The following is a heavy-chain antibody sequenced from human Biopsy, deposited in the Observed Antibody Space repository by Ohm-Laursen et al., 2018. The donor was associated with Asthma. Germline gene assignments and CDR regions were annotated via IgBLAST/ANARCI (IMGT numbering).Heavy chain of an antibody. CDR1: GYTFINYA. D-gene: IGHD3-9*01. CDR3: ARTYFDFLTGQVHGAFAM. CDR2: INAANGNT. J-gene: IGHJ3*02. Sequence: GASVKVSCNASGYTFINYAIHWVRQAPGHSLEWMGWINAANGNTKYSQKFQGRLTISRDTSASTAYMDLSSLRSEDTAVYYCARTYFDFLTGQVHGAFAMWGQGTMVTVSS. V-gene: IGHV1-3*01.